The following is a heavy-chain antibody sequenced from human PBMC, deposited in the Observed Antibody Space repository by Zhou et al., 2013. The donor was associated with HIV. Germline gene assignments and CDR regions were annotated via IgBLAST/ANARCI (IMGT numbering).Heavy chain of an antibody. CDR1: GGSISSHY. CDR3: AGITVILEFVGYGMDV. Sequence: QVQLQESGPGLVKPSETLSLTCTVSGGSISSHYWSWIRQPPGKGLEWIGYIYYSGSTNYNPSLKSRVTMSVDTSKNQFSLKLSSVTAADTAVYYCAGITVILEFVGYGMDVWGQGTTVTVSS. D-gene: IGHD4-17*01. V-gene: IGHV4-59*11. CDR2: IYYSGST. J-gene: IGHJ6*02.